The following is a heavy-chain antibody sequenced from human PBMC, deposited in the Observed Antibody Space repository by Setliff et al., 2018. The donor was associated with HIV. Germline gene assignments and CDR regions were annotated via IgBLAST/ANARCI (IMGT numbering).Heavy chain of an antibody. D-gene: IGHD2-2*01. CDR2: ISRSGSTI. Sequence: GGSLRLSCAASGFTFRSYEMNWVRQAPGKGLEWVSYISRSGSTIHYADSVKGRFTISRDNAKNSLYLQMNSLKAEDTAVYYCARGEPSILIEPAAFFDYWGQGTLVTVSS. CDR1: GFTFRSYE. V-gene: IGHV3-48*03. CDR3: ARGEPSILIEPAAFFDY. J-gene: IGHJ4*02.